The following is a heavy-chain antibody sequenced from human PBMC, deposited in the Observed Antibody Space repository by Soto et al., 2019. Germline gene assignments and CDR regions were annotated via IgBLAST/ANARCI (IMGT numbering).Heavy chain of an antibody. D-gene: IGHD3-3*01. Sequence: QVQLAQSGAEVKKPGASVNVSCKASGYTFRSYGITWVRQAPGQGLEWMGWISGYNGKPNYAQKFQGRVTMTTDTSTTTVYMELRSLRSDDTAVYYCARQYNDFWSDYPDFDYWGQGTLVTVSS. CDR2: ISGYNGKP. J-gene: IGHJ4*02. CDR1: GYTFRSYG. CDR3: ARQYNDFWSDYPDFDY. V-gene: IGHV1-18*04.